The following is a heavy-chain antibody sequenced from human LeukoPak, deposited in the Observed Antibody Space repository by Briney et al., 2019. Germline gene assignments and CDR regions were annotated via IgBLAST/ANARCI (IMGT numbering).Heavy chain of an antibody. J-gene: IGHJ4*02. Sequence: SETLSLTCTVSGGSISSYYWSWIRQPSGKGLEWVGQIHYSGGTNYNPSLKSRVSISIDTSKNLFSLKLNSVTAADTAVYYCATGGSGWFRFDYWGQGTLVTVSS. CDR1: GGSISSYY. CDR3: ATGGSGWFRFDY. D-gene: IGHD6-19*01. CDR2: IHYSGGT. V-gene: IGHV4-59*03.